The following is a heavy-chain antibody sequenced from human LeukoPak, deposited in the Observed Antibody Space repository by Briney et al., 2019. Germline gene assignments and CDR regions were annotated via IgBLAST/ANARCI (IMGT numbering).Heavy chain of an antibody. D-gene: IGHD3-10*01. CDR1: GFTFSSYA. CDR2: ISYDGSIK. V-gene: IGHV3-30*04. Sequence: GRSLRLSCAASGFTFSSYAMHWVRQAPGKGLEWVAVISYDGSIKYYADSVKGRFTISRDSSKNTLYLRMSSVGAEDTAVYYCAREDGYYFDYWGQGTLVTVSS. J-gene: IGHJ4*02. CDR3: AREDGYYFDY.